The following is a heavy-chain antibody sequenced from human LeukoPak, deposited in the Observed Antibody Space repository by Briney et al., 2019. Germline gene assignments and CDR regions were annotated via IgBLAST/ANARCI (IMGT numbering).Heavy chain of an antibody. Sequence: SETLSLTCTVSGDSVSSGAYYWNWIRQHPGKGLEWLGYVYYSGGTYYNPSLKSRVAISVDTSKNQFSLKLSSVTAADTAVYYCARARTIAVAGTPSYNWFDPWGQGTLVTVSS. CDR2: VYYSGGT. CDR1: GDSVSSGAYY. CDR3: ARARTIAVAGTPSYNWFDP. V-gene: IGHV4-31*03. D-gene: IGHD6-19*01. J-gene: IGHJ5*02.